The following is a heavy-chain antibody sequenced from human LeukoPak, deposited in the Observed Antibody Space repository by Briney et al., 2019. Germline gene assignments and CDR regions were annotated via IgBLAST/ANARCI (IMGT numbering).Heavy chain of an antibody. V-gene: IGHV1-18*01. CDR2: ISAYNGNT. J-gene: IGHJ4*02. CDR1: GGTFSSYA. CDR3: ARYPPRYCSSTSCLGPPVPRYDY. D-gene: IGHD2-2*01. Sequence: GASVKVSCKASGGTFSSYAISWVRQAPGQGLEWMGWISAYNGNTNYAQKLQGRVTMTTDTSTSTAYMELRSLRSDDTAVYYCARYPPRYCSSTSCLGPPVPRYDYWGQGTLVTVSS.